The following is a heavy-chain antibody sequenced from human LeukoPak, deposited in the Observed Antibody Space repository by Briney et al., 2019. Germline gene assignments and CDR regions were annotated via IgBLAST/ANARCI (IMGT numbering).Heavy chain of an antibody. V-gene: IGHV4-59*08. J-gene: IGHJ1*01. Sequence: SETLSLTCTVSGGSISSYYWSWIRQPPGKGLEWIGYIYYSGSTNYNPSLKSRVTISVDMSNNQFSLKLSSVTAADTAVYYCASGASSSWYGYFQHWGQGTLVTVSS. CDR3: ASGASSSWYGYFQH. CDR2: IYYSGST. CDR1: GGSISSYY. D-gene: IGHD6-13*01.